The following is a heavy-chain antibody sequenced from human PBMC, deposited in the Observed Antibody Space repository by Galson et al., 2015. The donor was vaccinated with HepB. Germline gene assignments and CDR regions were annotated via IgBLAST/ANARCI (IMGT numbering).Heavy chain of an antibody. CDR2: ISGSGGST. D-gene: IGHD6-19*01. V-gene: IGHV3-23*01. J-gene: IGHJ4*02. CDR1: GFTFSSYA. Sequence: SLRLSCAASGFTFSSYAMSWVRQAPGKGLEWVSAISGSGGSTYYADSVKGRFTISRDNSKNTLYLQMNSLRAEDTAVYYCARDTAVATTWDYWGQGTLVTASS. CDR3: ARDTAVATTWDY.